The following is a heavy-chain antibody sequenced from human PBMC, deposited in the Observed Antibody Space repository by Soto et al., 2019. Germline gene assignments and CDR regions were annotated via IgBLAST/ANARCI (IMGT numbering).Heavy chain of an antibody. CDR3: ARDKPTAGGQQLVLGGFDY. J-gene: IGHJ4*02. Sequence: QVQLQESGPGLVKPSETLSLTCTVSGGSISSYYWSWLRQPPGRGLEWIGYLYYRGSTNYNPSLQSRVTISVDTSKNQFSLKLSSVTAADTAVYYCARDKPTAGGQQLVLGGFDYWGQGTLVTVSS. D-gene: IGHD6-13*01. CDR1: GGSISSYY. V-gene: IGHV4-59*01. CDR2: LYYRGST.